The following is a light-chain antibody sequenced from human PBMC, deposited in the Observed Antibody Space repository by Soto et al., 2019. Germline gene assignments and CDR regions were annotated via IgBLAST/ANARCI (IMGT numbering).Light chain of an antibody. V-gene: IGLV1-47*01. Sequence: QSVLTQPPSASGTPRQRVTLSCSGTSSNIGSNYVYWYQHLPGAAPKLLIYRSNEPPSGVPDRFAGSKSGTSASLAISGLRSEDEAEYYCAAWDDSLRAVVFGGGTKVTVL. CDR2: RSN. CDR3: AAWDDSLRAVV. J-gene: IGLJ2*01. CDR1: SSNIGSNY.